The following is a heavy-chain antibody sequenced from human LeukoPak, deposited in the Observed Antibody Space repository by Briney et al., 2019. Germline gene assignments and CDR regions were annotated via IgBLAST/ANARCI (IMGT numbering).Heavy chain of an antibody. D-gene: IGHD3-22*01. V-gene: IGHV4-59*12. Sequence: SETLSLTCTVSGGSIDNYYWSWIRQPPGQGLEWIAYIYYSGSTNYNPSLKSRVTISVDTSRNQFSLKLSSVTAADTAVYYCARPYYYDSSGYYYDDYWGQGTLVTVSS. CDR2: IYYSGST. CDR3: ARPYYYDSSGYYYDDY. CDR1: GGSIDNYY. J-gene: IGHJ4*02.